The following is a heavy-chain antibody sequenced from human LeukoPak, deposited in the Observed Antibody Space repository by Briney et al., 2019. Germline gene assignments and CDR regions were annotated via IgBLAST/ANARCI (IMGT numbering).Heavy chain of an antibody. J-gene: IGHJ5*02. CDR3: ARDWGQYCSGGSCYGGWFDP. Sequence: ASVKVSCKTSGYTFTTYGISWVRQAPGQGLEWMGWISPYNGNTKYADKFQGRVTITADKSTSTAYMELSSLRSEDTAVYYCARDWGQYCSGGSCYGGWFDPWGQGTLVTVSS. CDR1: GYTFTTYG. CDR2: ISPYNGNT. D-gene: IGHD2-15*01. V-gene: IGHV1-18*01.